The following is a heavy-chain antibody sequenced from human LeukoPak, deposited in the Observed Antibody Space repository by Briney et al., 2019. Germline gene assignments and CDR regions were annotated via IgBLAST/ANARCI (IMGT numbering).Heavy chain of an antibody. CDR2: INPSGGST. V-gene: IGHV1-46*01. J-gene: IGHJ4*02. CDR1: GYTFTSYG. CDR3: ARDSGGQWLSTDY. D-gene: IGHD6-19*01. Sequence: ASVKVSCKASGYTFTSYGISWVRQAPGQGLEWMGIINPSGGSTSYAQKFQGRVTMTRDTSTSTVYMELSSLRSEDTAVYYCARDSGGQWLSTDYWGQGTLVTVSS.